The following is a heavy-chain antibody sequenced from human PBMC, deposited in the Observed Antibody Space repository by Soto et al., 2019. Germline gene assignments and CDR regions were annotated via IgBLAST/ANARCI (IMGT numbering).Heavy chain of an antibody. V-gene: IGHV6-1*01. CDR2: TYYRSKWYN. CDR3: ASVSAIVGATPDAFDI. J-gene: IGHJ3*02. Sequence: SQTLSLTCAISGDSVSSNSAAWNWIRQSPSRGLEWLGRTYYRSKWYNDYAVSVKSRITINPDTSKNQFSLQLNSVTPEDTAVYYCASVSAIVGATPDAFDIWGQGTMVTVSS. D-gene: IGHD1-26*01. CDR1: GDSVSSNSAA.